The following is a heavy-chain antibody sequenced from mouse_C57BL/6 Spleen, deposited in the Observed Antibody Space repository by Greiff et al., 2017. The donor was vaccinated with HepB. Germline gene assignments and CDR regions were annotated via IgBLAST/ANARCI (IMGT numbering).Heavy chain of an antibody. D-gene: IGHD1-1*01. CDR1: GFTFSSYG. CDR3: ARQITTVVEGYFDY. V-gene: IGHV5-6*02. Sequence: DVMLVESGGDLVKPGGSLKLSCAASGFTFSSYGMSWVRQTPDKRLEWVATISSGGSYTYYPDSVKGRFTISRDNAKNTLYLQMSSLKSEDTAMYYCARQITTVVEGYFDYWGQGTTLTVSS. CDR2: ISSGGSYT. J-gene: IGHJ2*01.